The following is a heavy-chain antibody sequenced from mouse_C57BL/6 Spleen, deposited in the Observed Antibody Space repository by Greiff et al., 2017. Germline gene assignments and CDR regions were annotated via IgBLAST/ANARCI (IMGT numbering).Heavy chain of an antibody. D-gene: IGHD2-4*01. CDR1: GYTFTSYW. V-gene: IGHV1-7*01. Sequence: QVQLQQSGAELTKPGASVKLSCKASGYTFTSYWMHWVKQRPGQGLEWIGYINHSRGDTKYNQKFKDKATLNADKSSSTASMQLCSLTYMDSAVYFCARTYDYARDAMDYWGQGTSVTVSS. CDR2: INHSRGDT. J-gene: IGHJ4*01. CDR3: ARTYDYARDAMDY.